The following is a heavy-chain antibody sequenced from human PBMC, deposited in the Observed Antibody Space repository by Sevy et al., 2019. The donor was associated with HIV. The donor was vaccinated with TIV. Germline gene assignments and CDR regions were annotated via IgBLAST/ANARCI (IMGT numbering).Heavy chain of an antibody. V-gene: IGHV4-31*03. J-gene: IGHJ4*02. CDR1: GGSISSGDYY. Sequence: SETLSLTCTVSGGSISSGDYYWSWIRQHPGKGLEWIGYIYYSGSTYYNPSLKSRVTISVDTSKNQFSLKLSSVTAADTAVYYCARTSDTAMIFDYWGQGTLVTVSS. D-gene: IGHD5-18*01. CDR3: ARTSDTAMIFDY. CDR2: IYYSGST.